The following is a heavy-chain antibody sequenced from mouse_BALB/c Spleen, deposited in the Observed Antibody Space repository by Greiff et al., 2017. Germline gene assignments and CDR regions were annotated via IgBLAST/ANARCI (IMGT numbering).Heavy chain of an antibody. V-gene: IGHV5-17*02. CDR2: ISSGSSTI. Sequence: EVQLVESGGGLVQPGGSRKLSCAASGFTFSSFGMYWVRQAPEKGLEWVAYISSGSSTIYYADTVKGRFTISRDNPKNTLFLQMTSLRSEDTAMYYCARWNGAFAYWGQGTLVTVSA. J-gene: IGHJ3*01. CDR3: ARWNGAFAY. CDR1: GFTFSSFG.